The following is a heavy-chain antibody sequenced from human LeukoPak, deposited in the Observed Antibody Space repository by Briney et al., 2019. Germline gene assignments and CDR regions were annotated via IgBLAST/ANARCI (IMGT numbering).Heavy chain of an antibody. Sequence: GASVKVSCKASGFTFTSSAVQWVRQARGQRLEWIGWIVVGSGNTNYAQKLQERVTITRDMSTSTAHMELSSLRSEDTAVYYCAAGYCSGGSCYPYHYYGMDVWGQGTTVTVSS. D-gene: IGHD2-15*01. CDR1: GFTFTSSA. J-gene: IGHJ6*02. CDR2: IVVGSGNT. V-gene: IGHV1-58*01. CDR3: AAGYCSGGSCYPYHYYGMDV.